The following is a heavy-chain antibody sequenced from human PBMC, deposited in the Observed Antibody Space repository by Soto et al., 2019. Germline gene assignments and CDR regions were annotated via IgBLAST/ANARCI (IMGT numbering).Heavy chain of an antibody. D-gene: IGHD1-1*01. J-gene: IGHJ4*02. V-gene: IGHV3-48*02. CDR2: IGTSSSTI. Sequence: EVQLVESGGGLVQPGGSLRLSCAASGFTFSSYSMNWVRQAPGKGLEWVSCIGTSSSTIYYADSVKGRFTISRDNAKNSLYLQMNSLRDEDTAVYYCARVSRWHDNNFDWGQGTLVTVSS. CDR3: ARVSRWHDNNFD. CDR1: GFTFSSYS.